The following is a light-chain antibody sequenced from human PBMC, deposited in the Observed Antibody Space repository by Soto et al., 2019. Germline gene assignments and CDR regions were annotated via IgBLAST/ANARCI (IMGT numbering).Light chain of an antibody. Sequence: LRQSPVTLSLSPGERATLSCRASQSFRGLLAWYQQKPGQAPRLLIYGASNRATGIPDRFSGSGSGTDFTLTISRLEPEDFAVYYCQQYGSSGTFGQGTKVDIK. CDR1: QSFRGL. J-gene: IGKJ1*01. CDR2: GAS. CDR3: QQYGSSGT. V-gene: IGKV3-20*01.